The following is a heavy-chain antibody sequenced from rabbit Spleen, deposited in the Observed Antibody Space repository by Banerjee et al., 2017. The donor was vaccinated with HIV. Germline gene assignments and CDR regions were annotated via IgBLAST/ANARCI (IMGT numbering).Heavy chain of an antibody. D-gene: IGHD3-1*01. CDR3: ARDGDDAGYDFFL. CDR1: GVSFSSSDY. Sequence: QEQLEESGGDLVKPGASLTLTCTASGVSFSSSDYMCWVRQAPGKGLEWISCIAGSSSGFTYSATWARGRFTGSKTSSTTVTLQMTSLTAADTATYFCARDGDDAGYDFFLWGQGTLVTVS. V-gene: IGHV1S45*01. CDR2: IAGSSSGFT. J-gene: IGHJ3*01.